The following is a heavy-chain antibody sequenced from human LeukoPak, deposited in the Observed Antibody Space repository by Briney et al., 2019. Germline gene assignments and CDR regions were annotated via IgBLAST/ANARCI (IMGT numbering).Heavy chain of an antibody. CDR3: ARDLYSTGSFDS. CDR1: GFTFTNYW. CDR2: IKQDGSVR. V-gene: IGHV3-7*01. D-gene: IGHD6-19*01. J-gene: IGHJ4*02. Sequence: GGSLRLSCATSGFTFTNYWMNWVRQAPGKGLEWLTNIKQDGSVRHYVDSVKGRFTISRDNAKNSLYLQMNSLRAEDTAVYYCARDLYSTGSFDSWGQGTLVTVSS.